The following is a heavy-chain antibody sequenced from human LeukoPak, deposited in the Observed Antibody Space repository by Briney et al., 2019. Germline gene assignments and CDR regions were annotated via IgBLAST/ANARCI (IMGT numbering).Heavy chain of an antibody. CDR3: ARARVPIAVAGLYYFDY. CDR1: GYTFTAYY. J-gene: IGHJ4*02. V-gene: IGHV1-2*02. CDR2: IKLEGGSS. D-gene: IGHD6-19*01. Sequence: GAAVKVSCKASGYTFTAYYIHWLRQAPGQGPEWMGWIKLEGGSSHYAQKFQGRVTMTRDTSSNSAYMDLTRLKSDDTAVYYCARARVPIAVAGLYYFDYWGQGALVTASS.